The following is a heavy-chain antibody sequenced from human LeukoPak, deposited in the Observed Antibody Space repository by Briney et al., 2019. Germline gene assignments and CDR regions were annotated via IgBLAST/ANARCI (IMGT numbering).Heavy chain of an antibody. CDR2: IYYSGST. Sequence: SETLSLTCTVSGGSISSYYWSWIRQPPGKGLEWIGYIYYSGSTNYNPSLKSRVTISVDTSKNQFSLKLSSVTAADTAVYYCARAPGGPAAISGFHFDYWGQGTLVTVSS. V-gene: IGHV4-59*12. D-gene: IGHD2-2*01. CDR1: GGSISSYY. CDR3: ARAPGGPAAISGFHFDY. J-gene: IGHJ4*02.